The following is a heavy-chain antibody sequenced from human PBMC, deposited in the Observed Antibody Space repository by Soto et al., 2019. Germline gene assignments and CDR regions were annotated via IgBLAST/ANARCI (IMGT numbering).Heavy chain of an antibody. CDR3: ASKTYSSSWYHYYYYGMDV. CDR1: GYTFTSYG. J-gene: IGHJ6*02. CDR2: ISAYNGNT. V-gene: IGHV1-18*01. Sequence: ASVKVSCKASGYTFTSYGISWVRPAPGQGLEWMGWISAYNGNTNYVQKLQGRVTMTTDTSTSTAYMELRSLRSDDTAVYYCASKTYSSSWYHYYYYGMDVWGQGTTVTVSS. D-gene: IGHD6-13*01.